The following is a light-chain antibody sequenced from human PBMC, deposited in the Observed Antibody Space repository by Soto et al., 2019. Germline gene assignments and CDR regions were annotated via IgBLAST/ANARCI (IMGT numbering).Light chain of an antibody. CDR3: QQYSNWPPFT. CDR2: GAS. Sequence: EIVMTQSPATLSVSPRERVTLSCRASQSVSINLAWYQHKPGQAPRLLIYGASTRATGIPARFSGSGSGTEFTLTISSLQSEDFAVYYCQQYSNWPPFTFGPGTKVDV. J-gene: IGKJ3*01. V-gene: IGKV3-15*01. CDR1: QSVSIN.